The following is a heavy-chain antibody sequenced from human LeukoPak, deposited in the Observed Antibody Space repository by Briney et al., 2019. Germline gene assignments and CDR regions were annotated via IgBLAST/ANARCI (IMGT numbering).Heavy chain of an antibody. CDR3: ARPGSYYYDSSGYVLT. V-gene: IGHV5-51*01. J-gene: IGHJ5*02. CDR1: GSXFISYW. Sequence: PGESLQISSNGSGSXFISYWIGWVRRMPGKGLEWKGTIYPGDSDTRYSPSFQGQVTISADNSISTAYLQWSSLKASDTAMYYCARPGSYYYDSSGYVLTWGQGTLVTVSS. D-gene: IGHD3-22*01. CDR2: IYPGDSDT.